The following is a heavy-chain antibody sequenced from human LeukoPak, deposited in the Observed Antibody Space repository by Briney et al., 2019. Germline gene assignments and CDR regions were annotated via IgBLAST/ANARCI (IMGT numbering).Heavy chain of an antibody. Sequence: QPGGSLRLSCAASGFTFSSYWMSWVRQAPGKGLEWVANIKQDGSEKYYVDSVKGRFTISRDNSKNTLYLQMNSLRAEDTAVYYCAKDRPRCSSTSCPLGDWFDPWGQGTLVTVSS. D-gene: IGHD2-2*01. J-gene: IGHJ5*02. CDR2: IKQDGSEK. CDR3: AKDRPRCSSTSCPLGDWFDP. CDR1: GFTFSSYW. V-gene: IGHV3-7*03.